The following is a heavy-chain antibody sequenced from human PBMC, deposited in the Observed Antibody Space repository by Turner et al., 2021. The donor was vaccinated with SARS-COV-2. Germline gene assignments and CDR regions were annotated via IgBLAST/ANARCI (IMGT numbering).Heavy chain of an antibody. V-gene: IGHV3-21*01. CDR2: ISSRTIFI. CDR3: AREDDFWSGYQYYRMDV. Sequence: EVQLVESGGGLVKPGGSLRLSCAASGFTFSSYSRNWVRQAPGRGLEWVSSISSRTIFIYYADSVKGRFTISRDNAKNSLYLQMNSLRAEDTAVYYCAREDDFWSGYQYYRMDVWGQGTTVTVSS. CDR1: GFTFSSYS. J-gene: IGHJ6*02. D-gene: IGHD3-3*01.